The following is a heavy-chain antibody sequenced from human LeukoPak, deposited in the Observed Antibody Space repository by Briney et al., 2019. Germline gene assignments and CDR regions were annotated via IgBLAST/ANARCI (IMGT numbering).Heavy chain of an antibody. Sequence: PSETLSLTCSVSGGSISSFYCNWMRQPAGKGLEWIGRIYTSGTTTYNPSLKSRVTMSVDTSKNQFSLKLSSVTAADTAVYYCARKNSSGWYLQYYFDYWGQGTLVTVSP. V-gene: IGHV4-4*07. CDR3: ARKNSSGWYLQYYFDY. D-gene: IGHD6-19*01. J-gene: IGHJ4*02. CDR1: GGSISSFY. CDR2: IYTSGTT.